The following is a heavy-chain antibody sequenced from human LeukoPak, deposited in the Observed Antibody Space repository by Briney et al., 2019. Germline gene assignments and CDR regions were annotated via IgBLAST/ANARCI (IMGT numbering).Heavy chain of an antibody. CDR2: IYPGDSDT. CDR3: ARRARDLLGTTNYFEY. CDR1: GYSFTSYW. D-gene: IGHD1-26*01. J-gene: IGHJ4*02. Sequence: GESLKISCQGSGYSFTSYWIGWVRQMPGKGLEWMGIIYPGDSDTRYSPSFQGQVTISADKSISTAYLQWSSLRASDTAMYYCARRARDLLGTTNYFEYWGQGTLVTVSS. V-gene: IGHV5-51*01.